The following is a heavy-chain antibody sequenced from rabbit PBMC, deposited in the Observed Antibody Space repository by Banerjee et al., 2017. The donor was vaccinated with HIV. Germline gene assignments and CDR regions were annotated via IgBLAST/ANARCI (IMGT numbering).Heavy chain of an antibody. CDR1: GSDISSYN. CDR2: IYIGNSMT. Sequence: QSLEESGGGLVTPGGTLTLTCTASGSDISSYNMCWVRQAPGKGLEWIGCIYIGNSMTYYASWVNGRFTISSHNAQNTLYLQLNSLTAADTATYFCVREGAYASSSGYHNNLWGQGTLVTVS. V-gene: IGHV1S7*01. D-gene: IGHD1-1*01. J-gene: IGHJ4*01. CDR3: VREGAYASSSGYHNNL.